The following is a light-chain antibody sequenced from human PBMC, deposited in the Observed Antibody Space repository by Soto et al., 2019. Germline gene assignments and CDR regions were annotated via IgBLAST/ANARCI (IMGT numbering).Light chain of an antibody. Sequence: EIVMTQSPATLSLSPGERATLSCRASQSVSSNVAWYQQIPGQTPRLLIYGASTRATGIPVRFSGSGSGTEFTLTISSLQSEDFAVYYCHQYDDEPYTFGQGTKVDIK. J-gene: IGKJ2*01. CDR1: QSVSSN. CDR3: HQYDDEPYT. CDR2: GAS. V-gene: IGKV3-15*01.